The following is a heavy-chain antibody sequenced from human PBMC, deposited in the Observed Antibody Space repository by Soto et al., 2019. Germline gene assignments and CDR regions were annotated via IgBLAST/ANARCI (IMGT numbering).Heavy chain of an antibody. V-gene: IGHV3-15*01. CDR1: GFTFSNAW. D-gene: IGHD2-21*01. Sequence: GGSLRLSCAASGFTFSNAWMSWVRQAPGKGLEWVGRIKSKTDGGTTDYAAPVKGRFTISRDDSKNTLYLQMNSLKTEDTAVYYCAKSLSALFSLGDFKYWGQGALVTVSS. CDR2: IKSKTDGGTT. CDR3: AKSLSALFSLGDFKY. J-gene: IGHJ4*02.